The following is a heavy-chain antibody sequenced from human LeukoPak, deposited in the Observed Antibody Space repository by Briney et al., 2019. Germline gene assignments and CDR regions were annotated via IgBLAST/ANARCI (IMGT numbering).Heavy chain of an antibody. D-gene: IGHD4/OR15-4a*01. CDR1: GYTFTDYY. CDR2: IDPNRGGT. J-gene: IGHJ6*03. V-gene: IGHV1-2*02. CDR3: ARGAPLSQIYFFYYYLDA. Sequence: ASVKVSCKASGYTFTDYYMHWVRQAPGQGLEWLGWIDPNRGGTIYAQKFQGRVTMTRDTSISTAYMELSRLRSDDTAVYYCARGAPLSQIYFFYYYLDAWAKGTTVTISS.